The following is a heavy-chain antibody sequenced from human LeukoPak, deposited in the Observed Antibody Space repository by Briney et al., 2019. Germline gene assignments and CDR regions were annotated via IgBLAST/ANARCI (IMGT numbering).Heavy chain of an antibody. CDR1: GFTFSSYG. Sequence: GRSPRLSCAASGFTFSSYGMHWVRQAPGKGLEWVAVVWFDGSKKYSADSVKGRITISRDDSKNTLYLQMNSLRAEDTAVYYCARGVDYYDSSGTIDYWGQGTLVTVSS. J-gene: IGHJ4*02. V-gene: IGHV3-33*01. CDR3: ARGVDYYDSSGTIDY. D-gene: IGHD3-22*01. CDR2: VWFDGSKK.